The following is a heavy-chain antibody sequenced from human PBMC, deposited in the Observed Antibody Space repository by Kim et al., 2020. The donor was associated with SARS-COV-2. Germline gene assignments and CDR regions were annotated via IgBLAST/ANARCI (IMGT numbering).Heavy chain of an antibody. J-gene: IGHJ4*02. Sequence: GGSLRLSCAASGFTFSSYSMNWVRQAPGKGLEWVSSISSSSYIYYADSVKGRFTISRDNAKNSLYLQMNSLRAEDTAVYYCARDDSSGFYFDYWGQGTLVTVSS. D-gene: IGHD6-19*01. V-gene: IGHV3-21*01. CDR1: GFTFSSYS. CDR3: ARDDSSGFYFDY. CDR2: ISSSSYI.